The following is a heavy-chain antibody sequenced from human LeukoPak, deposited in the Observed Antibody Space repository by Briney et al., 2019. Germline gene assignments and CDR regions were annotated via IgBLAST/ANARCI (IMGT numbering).Heavy chain of an antibody. J-gene: IGHJ4*02. CDR3: ARGVPYASWSGPHYSDY. D-gene: IGHD3-3*01. Sequence: GGSLRLSCAASGFTFSSYWMHWVRQAPGKGLVWVSRINSDGSSTSYADSVKGRFTISRDNAKNTLYLQMNSLRAEDTAVYYCARGVPYASWSGPHYSDYWGQGTLVTVSS. CDR2: INSDGSST. CDR1: GFTFSSYW. V-gene: IGHV3-74*01.